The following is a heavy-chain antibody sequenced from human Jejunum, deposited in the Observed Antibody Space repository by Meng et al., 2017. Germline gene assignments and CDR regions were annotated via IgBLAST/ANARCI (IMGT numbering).Heavy chain of an antibody. Sequence: VQLQKAGPGLVKPPQTLSRTCAIAGDSVSSNSVACNWIRQSPSRGLEWVGRTYYRSKWYIDYAVSEKSRITINPDTSKTQFSLQLNSVTPEDTAVYYCARGISAFAYWGQGTLVTVSS. CDR3: ARGISAFAY. CDR2: TYYRSKWYI. D-gene: IGHD6-19*01. J-gene: IGHJ4*02. V-gene: IGHV6-1*01. CDR1: GDSVSSNSVA.